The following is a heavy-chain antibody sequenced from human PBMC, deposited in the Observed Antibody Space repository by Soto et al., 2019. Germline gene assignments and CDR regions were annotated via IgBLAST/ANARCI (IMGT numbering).Heavy chain of an antibody. CDR3: ARWGTTGGLDV. Sequence: QVQLVESGGGVVQPGTSLRLSCVGFGFSFRSFVIHWLRQAPGKGLEWVALTSYDGSNKYYDDSVKGRFTISRDNSRNTVDLQMDSLRLEDTALYYCARWGTTGGLDVWGQGTLVSVSS. J-gene: IGHJ4*02. D-gene: IGHD3-16*01. V-gene: IGHV3-30*19. CDR1: GFSFRSFV. CDR2: TSYDGSNK.